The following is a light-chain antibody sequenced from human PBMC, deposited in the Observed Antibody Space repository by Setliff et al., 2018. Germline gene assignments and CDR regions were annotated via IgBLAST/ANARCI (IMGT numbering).Light chain of an antibody. CDR2: AAS. CDR3: QQSYSTS. V-gene: IGKV1-39*01. CDR1: QSISSY. Sequence: DIQMTQSPSSLSASVGDRVTITCRASQSISSYLSWYQHKPGKAPKLLIYAASSLQSGVPSRFSGSGSGTEFTLTISSLQPEDFATYYCQQSYSTSFGGGTRWIS. J-gene: IGKJ4*01.